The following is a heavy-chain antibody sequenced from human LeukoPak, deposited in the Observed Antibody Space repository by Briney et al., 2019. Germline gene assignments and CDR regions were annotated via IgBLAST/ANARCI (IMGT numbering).Heavy chain of an antibody. CDR2: ISTSGSTI. D-gene: IGHD3-22*01. Sequence: GGSLRLSCAASGFTFSDYYMSWIRQAPGKGQEWVSYISTSGSTIYYADSVKGRFTFSRDNAKNSLYLQMNSLRADDTAVYYCARDQSYDSSGKDAFDIWGQGAMVTVSS. V-gene: IGHV3-11*04. J-gene: IGHJ3*02. CDR3: ARDQSYDSSGKDAFDI. CDR1: GFTFSDYY.